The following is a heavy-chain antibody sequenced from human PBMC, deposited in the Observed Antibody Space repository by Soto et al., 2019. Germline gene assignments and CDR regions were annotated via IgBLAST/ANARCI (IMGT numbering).Heavy chain of an antibody. D-gene: IGHD1-7*01. CDR3: ARTHITGTGFYYGLDV. V-gene: IGHV5-10-1*01. CDR1: GYSFTSYW. CDR2: IDPSDSYT. Sequence: GESLKISCKGSGYSFTSYWISWVRQMPGKGLEWMGRIDPSDSYTNYSPSFQGHVTISADKSISTAYPQWSSLKASDTAMYYCARTHITGTGFYYGLDVWGQGTTVTVS. J-gene: IGHJ6*02.